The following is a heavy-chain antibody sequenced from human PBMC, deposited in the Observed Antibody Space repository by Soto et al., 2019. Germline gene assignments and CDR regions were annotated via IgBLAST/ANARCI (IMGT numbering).Heavy chain of an antibody. J-gene: IGHJ3*02. V-gene: IGHV3-74*01. CDR3: ARAQKWRQLSLNVFDI. CDR2: ITGAGDGT. D-gene: IGHD5-18*01. Sequence: EVQLVESGGGLVQPGGSLRLSCVASGFTIENSVIHWVRQTPGKGLMWVSRITGAGDGTLYADSVQGRFTISRDNAKNTVYLHMTGLRVEETAVYYCARAQKWRQLSLNVFDIWGQGTTVTVSS. CDR1: GFTIENSV.